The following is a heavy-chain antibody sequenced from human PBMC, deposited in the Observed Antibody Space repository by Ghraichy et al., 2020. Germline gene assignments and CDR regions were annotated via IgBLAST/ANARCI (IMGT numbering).Heavy chain of an antibody. Sequence: GGSLRLSCAASGFTFSSYSMNWVRQAPGKGLEWVSSISSSSSYIYYADSVKGRFTISRDNAKNSLYLQMNSLRAEDTAVYYCARDSVPDYYGDYYPNWFDPWGQGTLVTVSS. CDR3: ARDSVPDYYGDYYPNWFDP. D-gene: IGHD4-17*01. CDR2: ISSSSSYI. CDR1: GFTFSSYS. J-gene: IGHJ5*02. V-gene: IGHV3-21*01.